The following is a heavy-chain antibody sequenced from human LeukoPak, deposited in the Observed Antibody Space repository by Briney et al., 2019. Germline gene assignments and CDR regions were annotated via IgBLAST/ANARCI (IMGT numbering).Heavy chain of an antibody. CDR2: IKQDGSEK. V-gene: IGHV3-7*01. J-gene: IGHJ2*01. Sequence: GGSLRLSCAASGFTFSSYAMSWVRQAPGKGLEWVANIKQDGSEKYYVDSVKGRFTISRDNAKNSLYLQMNSLRAEDTAVYYCARESTYYYGSGSYLGYFDLWGRGTLVTVSS. D-gene: IGHD3-10*01. CDR3: ARESTYYYGSGSYLGYFDL. CDR1: GFTFSSYA.